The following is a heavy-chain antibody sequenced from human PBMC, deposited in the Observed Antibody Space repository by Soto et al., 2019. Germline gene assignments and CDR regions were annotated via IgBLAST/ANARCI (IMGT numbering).Heavy chain of an antibody. Sequence: ASVKVSCKASGYSFTDYHIHWVRQAPGQGLEWLGRINPKSGGTSTAQKFQGWVTMTRDRSISTVYMELARLRSDDTAVYFCARGHSTDCSNGVCSFGYNHEMDVWGQGTTVTVSS. CDR1: GYSFTDYH. CDR2: INPKSGGT. D-gene: IGHD2-8*01. J-gene: IGHJ6*02. CDR3: ARGHSTDCSNGVCSFGYNHEMDV. V-gene: IGHV1-2*04.